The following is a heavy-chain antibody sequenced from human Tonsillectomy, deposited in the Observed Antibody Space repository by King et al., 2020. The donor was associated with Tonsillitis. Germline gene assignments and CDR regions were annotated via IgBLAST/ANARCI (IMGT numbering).Heavy chain of an antibody. V-gene: IGHV5-51*01. CDR1: GYTFTEHW. Sequence: VQLVESGAEVKKAGESLKISCKVSGYTFTEHWIGWVRQVPGKGLEWVGIIYPDDSDIRYSLSFQGQVSMSVDKSTTTAYLQWTSLRTSDTAMYYCARAPSHCGENGFYAQLHFDLGGQGTLVTVSS. CDR3: ARAPSHCGENGFYAQLHFDL. D-gene: IGHD3-3*01. CDR2: IYPDDSDI. J-gene: IGHJ4*02.